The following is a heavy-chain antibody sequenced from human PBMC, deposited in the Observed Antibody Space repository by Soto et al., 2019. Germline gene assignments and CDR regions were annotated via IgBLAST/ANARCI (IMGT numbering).Heavy chain of an antibody. CDR1: GYSFTDYH. Sequence: GASVKVSCKASGYSFTDYHIHWVRQAPGQGLEWLGRINPKSGGTGTAQKLQGWVTMTRDRSISTVYMELTRLRSDDTAVYFCARGHSTDCSNGVCSFFYNHEMDVWGQGTTVTVSS. CDR3: ARGHSTDCSNGVCSFFYNHEMDV. V-gene: IGHV1-2*04. CDR2: INPKSGGT. D-gene: IGHD2-8*01. J-gene: IGHJ6*02.